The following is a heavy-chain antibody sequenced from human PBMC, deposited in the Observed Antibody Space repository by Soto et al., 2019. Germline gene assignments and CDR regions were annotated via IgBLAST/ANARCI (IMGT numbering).Heavy chain of an antibody. V-gene: IGHV4-59*01. CDR2: MYYSGST. D-gene: IGHD3-10*01. CDR1: GGSISIYY. CDR3: ARVITMVRGVIVWFDP. Sequence: SETLSLTCTVSGGSISIYYWSWIRHPPGKGLEWIGYMYYSGSTNYNPSLKSRVTISVDTSKNQFSLKLSSVTAADTAVYYCARVITMVRGVIVWFDPLGQGNLVTVS. J-gene: IGHJ5*02.